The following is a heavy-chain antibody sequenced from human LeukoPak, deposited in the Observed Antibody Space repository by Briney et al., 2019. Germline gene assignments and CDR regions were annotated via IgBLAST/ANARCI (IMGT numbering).Heavy chain of an antibody. V-gene: IGHV1-2*02. D-gene: IGHD1-1*01. J-gene: IGHJ5*02. CDR2: INPNTGGT. CDR3: ARGQPTPGGWFDP. CDR1: GNTFTDYY. Sequence: ASVKVSCKASGNTFTDYYTHWVRQAPGQGLEWMGWINPNTGGTKSAQKFQSRVTMTRDTSISAAYMELSSLRSDDTGVYYCARGQPTPGGWFDPWGQGTLVTVSP.